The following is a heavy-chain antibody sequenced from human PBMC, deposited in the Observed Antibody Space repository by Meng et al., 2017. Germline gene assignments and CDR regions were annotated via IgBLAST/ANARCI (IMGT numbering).Heavy chain of an antibody. J-gene: IGHJ4*02. D-gene: IGHD2-21*02. CDR3: ARVGKVVTAPLTY. CDR2: INHSGST. CDR1: GGSFRGYY. Sequence: QVQLQQWGAGLLKPSETLSLTFSVDGGSFRGYYWSWISQPPGKGLEWIGEINHSGSTNYNPSLKSRVTISVDTSKNQFSLKLSSVTAADTAVYYCARVGKVVTAPLTYWGQGTLVTVSS. V-gene: IGHV4-34*01.